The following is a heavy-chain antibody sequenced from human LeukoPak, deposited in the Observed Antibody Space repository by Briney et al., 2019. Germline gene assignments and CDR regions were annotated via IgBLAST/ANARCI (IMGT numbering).Heavy chain of an antibody. CDR2: ISGSGGST. J-gene: IGHJ4*02. CDR3: ARVPRDDFWSGSIY. V-gene: IGHV3-23*01. Sequence: GSLRLSCAASGFTFSSYAMSWVRQAPGKGLEWVSAISGSGGSTYYADSVKGRFTISRDNSKNSLYLQMNSLRAEDTAVYYCARVPRDDFWSGSIYWGQGTLVTVSS. D-gene: IGHD3-3*01. CDR1: GFTFSSYA.